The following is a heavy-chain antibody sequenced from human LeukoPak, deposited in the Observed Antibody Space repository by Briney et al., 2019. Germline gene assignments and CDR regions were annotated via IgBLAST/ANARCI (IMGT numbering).Heavy chain of an antibody. V-gene: IGHV4-61*02. CDR3: ARGYNDFWSGYYSDY. D-gene: IGHD3-3*01. CDR1: GGSISRGSYY. CDR2: IYTSGST. Sequence: SQTLSLTCTVSGGSISRGSYYWGWIRQPAGKGLGWVGRIYTSGSTNYTPSLKSRVTIPVDTSKQQFSLKLSSVTAADTAVYYCARGYNDFWSGYYSDYWGQGTLVTVSS. J-gene: IGHJ4*02.